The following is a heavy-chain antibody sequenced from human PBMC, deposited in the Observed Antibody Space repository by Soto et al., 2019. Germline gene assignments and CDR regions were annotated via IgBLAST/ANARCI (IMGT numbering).Heavy chain of an antibody. CDR1: GFTFSDYY. CDR2: ISSSGSTI. Sequence: PGGSLRLSCAASGFTFSDYYMSWIRQAPGKGLEWVSYISSSGSTIYYADSVKGRFTISRDNATNSLYLQMNSLRAEDTAVYYCARDFKSARYYDSSGYYSYGNWFDPWGQGTLVTVPQ. J-gene: IGHJ5*02. CDR3: ARDFKSARYYDSSGYYSYGNWFDP. V-gene: IGHV3-11*01. D-gene: IGHD3-22*01.